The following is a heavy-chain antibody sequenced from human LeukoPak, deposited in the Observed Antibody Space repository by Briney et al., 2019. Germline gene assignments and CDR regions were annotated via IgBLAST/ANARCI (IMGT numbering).Heavy chain of an antibody. CDR2: INPNSGGK. V-gene: IGHV1-2*02. J-gene: IGHJ3*02. D-gene: IGHD3-10*01. CDR1: GYTFAAYS. Sequence: ASVKVSCTASGYTFAAYSMHWVRQAPGQGEEGMGWINPNSGGKNYTQKCQGRVTMTRDTSITTAYMELSRLRSDDTAVYYCARDLDYYGSGSFFNIWGQGTMVTVSS. CDR3: ARDLDYYGSGSFFNI.